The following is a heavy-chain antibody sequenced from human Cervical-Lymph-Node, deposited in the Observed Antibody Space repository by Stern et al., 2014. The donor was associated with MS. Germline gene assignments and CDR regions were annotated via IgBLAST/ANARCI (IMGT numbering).Heavy chain of an antibody. CDR2: IYSSGST. D-gene: IGHD7-27*01. CDR3: ARKADWGDYFDY. Sequence: QVQLVQSGPGLLKPSETLSLTCTVSGDSIRTYFWTWIRQSPGKTLEWIGYIYSSGSTDYNPSLKSRVTMSLDTANKQFSLKLSPVTAADTAVYFCARKADWGDYFDYWGQGTLVTVSS. V-gene: IGHV4-59*08. J-gene: IGHJ4*02. CDR1: GDSIRTYF.